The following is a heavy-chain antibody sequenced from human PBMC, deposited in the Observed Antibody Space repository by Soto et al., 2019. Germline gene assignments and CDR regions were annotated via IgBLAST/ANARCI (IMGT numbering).Heavy chain of an antibody. CDR2: IYYSGST. Sequence: QVQLQESGPGLVKPSQTLSLTCTVSGGSISSGGYYWSWIRQHPGKGLEWIGYIYYSGSTYYNPSLNSRVTISLDTSKNQFSLKLSSVTAADSAVYYCARSSQSTVTTFHYWGQGTLVTVSS. J-gene: IGHJ4*02. V-gene: IGHV4-31*03. CDR3: ARSSQSTVTTFHY. D-gene: IGHD4-17*01. CDR1: GGSISSGGYY.